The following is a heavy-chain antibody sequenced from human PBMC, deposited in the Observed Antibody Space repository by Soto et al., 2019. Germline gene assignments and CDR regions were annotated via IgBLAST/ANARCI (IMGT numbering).Heavy chain of an antibody. D-gene: IGHD3-10*01. CDR3: ARGITIVRGVMSYWFDP. CDR1: GGTFSSYA. V-gene: IGHV1-69*06. J-gene: IGHJ5*02. Sequence: QVQLVQSGAEVKKPGSSVKVSCKASGGTFSSYAISWVRQAPGQVLEWMGGIIPIFGTANYAQKFQGRVTITADKSTSTAYMELSSLRSEDTAVYYCARGITIVRGVMSYWFDPWGQGTLVTVSS. CDR2: IIPIFGTA.